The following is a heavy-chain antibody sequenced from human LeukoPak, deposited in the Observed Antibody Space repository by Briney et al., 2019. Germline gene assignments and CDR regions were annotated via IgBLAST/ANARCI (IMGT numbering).Heavy chain of an antibody. CDR3: ARAAIFGVVNNWFDP. Sequence: PSETLSLTCTVSGGSIRSSYYYWGWIRQPPGKGLEWIGSIYDSGSTYYNPSLKSRVTISVDTSKNQFSLKLSSVTAADTAVYYCARAAIFGVVNNWFDPWGQGTLVTVSS. J-gene: IGHJ5*02. CDR2: IYDSGST. V-gene: IGHV4-39*07. CDR1: GGSIRSSYYY. D-gene: IGHD3-3*01.